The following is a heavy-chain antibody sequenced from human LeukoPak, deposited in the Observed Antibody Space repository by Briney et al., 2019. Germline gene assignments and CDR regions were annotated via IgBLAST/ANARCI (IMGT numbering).Heavy chain of an antibody. D-gene: IGHD3-10*01. CDR3: ARRYYYILGSFPFDF. Sequence: SETLSLTCALSGGPFSGYFWSWIRQSSGKGLEWIGEIHNSGTTNYNPSLNSRVTLSEDTSKNQFYLNLSSVTAADTAVYYCARRYYYILGSFPFDFWGQGTLVSVSS. J-gene: IGHJ4*02. CDR2: IHNSGTT. V-gene: IGHV4-34*01. CDR1: GGPFSGYF.